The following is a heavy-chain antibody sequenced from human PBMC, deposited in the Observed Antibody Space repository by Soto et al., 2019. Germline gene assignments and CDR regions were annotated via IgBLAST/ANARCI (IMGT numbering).Heavy chain of an antibody. D-gene: IGHD3-9*01. J-gene: IGHJ3*02. V-gene: IGHV3-64*01. CDR1: GFTFSSYA. CDR3: ARAEYYDILTGYRKDGFDI. CDR2: ISSNGGST. Sequence: GSLRLSCAASGFTFSSYAMHWVRQAPGKGLEYVSAISSNGGSTYYANSVKGRFTISRDNSKNTLYLQMGSLRAEDMAVYYCARAEYYDILTGYRKDGFDIWGQGTMVTVSS.